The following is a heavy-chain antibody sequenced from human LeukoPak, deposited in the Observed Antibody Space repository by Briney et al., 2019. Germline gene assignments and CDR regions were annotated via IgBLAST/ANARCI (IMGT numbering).Heavy chain of an antibody. CDR3: ARVGDGLNDAFDI. V-gene: IGHV1-2*06. CDR1: GYTCTGYY. CDR2: ISPNSGGT. J-gene: IGHJ3*02. Sequence: GASVKVSCKASGYTCTGYYMNWVRQAPGQGLEWMGRISPNSGGTNYAQKFQGRVTMTRDTSISTAYMELSRLRSDDTAVYYCARVGDGLNDAFDIWGQGTMVTVSS. D-gene: IGHD5-24*01.